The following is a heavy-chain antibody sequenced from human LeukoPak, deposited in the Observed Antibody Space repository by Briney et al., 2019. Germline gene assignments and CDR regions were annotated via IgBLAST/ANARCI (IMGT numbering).Heavy chain of an antibody. CDR3: ARNLLRYFDWLLGNYYYYYMDV. Sequence: SETLSLTCAVSGGSISSGGYSWSWIRQPPGKGLEWIGYIYYSGSTYYNPSLKSRVTISVDTSKNQFSLKLSSVTAADTAVYYCARNLLRYFDWLLGNYYYYYMDVWGKGTTVTVSS. D-gene: IGHD3-9*01. J-gene: IGHJ6*03. CDR1: GGSISSGGYS. V-gene: IGHV4-30-4*07. CDR2: IYYSGST.